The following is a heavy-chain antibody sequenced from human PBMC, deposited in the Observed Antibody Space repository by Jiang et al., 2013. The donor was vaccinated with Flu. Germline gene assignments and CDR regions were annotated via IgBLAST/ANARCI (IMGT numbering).Heavy chain of an antibody. V-gene: IGHV1-69*04. D-gene: IGHD5-18*01. J-gene: IGHJ4*02. CDR2: IIPILGIA. CDR1: GGTFSSYA. Sequence: GAEVKKPGSSVKVSCKASGGTFSSYAISWVRQAPGQGLEWMGRIIPILGIANYAQKFQGRVTITADKSTSTAYMELSSLRSEDTAVYYCARDLVDTAMVYDDETAYYFDYWAREPWSPSPQ. CDR3: ARDLVDTAMVYDDETAYYFDY.